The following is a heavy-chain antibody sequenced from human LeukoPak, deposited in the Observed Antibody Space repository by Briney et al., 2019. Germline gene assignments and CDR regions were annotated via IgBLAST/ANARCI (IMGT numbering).Heavy chain of an antibody. D-gene: IGHD3-10*02. CDR1: GFTFSTSA. V-gene: IGHV3-21*01. Sequence: GGSLRLSCAGSGFTFSTSAMNWVRQVPGKGLEWVSSIDYDGSHIYYSASVKGRFSISRDNARDSVYLEMDSLRTEDTAVYYCARDPERYLRTGHYDYWGQGALVIVSS. CDR2: IDYDGSHI. J-gene: IGHJ4*02. CDR3: ARDPERYLRTGHYDY.